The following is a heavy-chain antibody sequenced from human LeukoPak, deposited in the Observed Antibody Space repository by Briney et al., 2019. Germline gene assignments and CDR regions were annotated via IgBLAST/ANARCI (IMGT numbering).Heavy chain of an antibody. D-gene: IGHD3-10*01. Sequence: GGSLRLSCAASGFTFNTYSINWVRQAPGKGLEWVSYISSSSSTKYYADSVKGRFTISRDNAKNSLYLQMNSLRAEDTAVYYCAKSMLRGYYYMDVWGKGTTVIISS. CDR2: ISSSSSTK. V-gene: IGHV3-48*01. J-gene: IGHJ6*03. CDR1: GFTFNTYS. CDR3: AKSMLRGYYYMDV.